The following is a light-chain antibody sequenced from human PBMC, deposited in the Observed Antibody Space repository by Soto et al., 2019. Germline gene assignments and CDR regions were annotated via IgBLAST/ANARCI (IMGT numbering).Light chain of an antibody. V-gene: IGKV3-15*01. Sequence: EIVLTQSPGTLSLSPGERATLSCRASQSISNYLVWYQYKPGQAPRLLIYGASTRAADVSARFSGGGSGTEFTLTISSLQSEDFAEYHCQQYNNRPQTFGQGTKV. J-gene: IGKJ1*01. CDR2: GAS. CDR3: QQYNNRPQT. CDR1: QSISNY.